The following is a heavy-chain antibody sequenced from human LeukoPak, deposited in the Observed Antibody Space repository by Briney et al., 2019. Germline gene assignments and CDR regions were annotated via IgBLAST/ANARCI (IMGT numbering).Heavy chain of an antibody. Sequence: PGGSLRLSCAASGFTFSSYGMHWVRQAPGKGLEWVAFIRYDGSNKYYADSVKGRFTISRDNSKNTLYLQMNSLRAEDTAAYYCAKIIVVVPAATDFFGYWGQGTLVTVSS. V-gene: IGHV3-30*02. CDR1: GFTFSSYG. CDR3: AKIIVVVPAATDFFGY. CDR2: IRYDGSNK. J-gene: IGHJ4*02. D-gene: IGHD2-2*01.